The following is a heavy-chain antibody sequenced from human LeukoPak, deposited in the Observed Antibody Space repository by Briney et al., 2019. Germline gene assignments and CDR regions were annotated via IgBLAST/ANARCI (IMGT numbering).Heavy chain of an antibody. V-gene: IGHV1-46*01. CDR2: INPSGGNT. J-gene: IGHJ4*02. CDR1: GYIFTSFY. CDR3: AREVGIRGHFGY. D-gene: IGHD1-26*01. Sequence: ASVKVSCKASGYIFTSFYMHWVRQAPGQGLEWMGIINPSGGNTGYAPKFQGRVTMTRDTSTSTVYMELSSLRSEDTAVYYCAREVGIRGHFGYWGRGSPVTVSS.